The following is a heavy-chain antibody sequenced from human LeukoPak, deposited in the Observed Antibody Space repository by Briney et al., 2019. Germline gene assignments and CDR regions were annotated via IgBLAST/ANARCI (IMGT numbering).Heavy chain of an antibody. CDR2: INPDDSDT. D-gene: IGHD4-11*01. CDR1: GYRFTTYW. Sequence: GESLKISCKGSGYRFTTYWIGWVRQMPGKGLEWMGIINPDDSDTRYSPSFQGQVTISADKSISTAYLQWSSLKASDTAMYYCARLDVTTIVDYWGQGTLVTVSS. V-gene: IGHV5-51*01. CDR3: ARLDVTTIVDY. J-gene: IGHJ4*02.